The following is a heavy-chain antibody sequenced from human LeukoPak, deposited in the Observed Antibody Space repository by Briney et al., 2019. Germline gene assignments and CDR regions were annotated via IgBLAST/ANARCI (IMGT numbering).Heavy chain of an antibody. CDR1: GFTFNFHA. V-gene: IGHV3-30-3*01. Sequence: GGSLRLSCTASGFTFNFHAMHWVRQAPGKGLEWVALMSYDGNNKYYADSVKGRFTISRDNSKNILYLRMNSLSAADTAVYYCARDPGSVAGTKDFDYWGQGTLVTLSS. CDR2: MSYDGNNK. CDR3: ARDPGSVAGTKDFDY. J-gene: IGHJ4*02. D-gene: IGHD6-19*01.